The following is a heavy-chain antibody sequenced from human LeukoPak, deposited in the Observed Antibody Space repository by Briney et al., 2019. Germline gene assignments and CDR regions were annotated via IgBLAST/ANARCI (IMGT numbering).Heavy chain of an antibody. CDR1: GFTFSSYA. CDR2: IGGSGGST. CDR3: ANLLIAAADY. J-gene: IGHJ4*02. Sequence: QTGGSLRLSCAASGFTFSSYAMSWVRQAPGEGLEWVSAIGGSGGSTYYADSVKGRFTISRDNSKNTLYLQMNSLRAEDTAVYYCANLLIAAADYWGQGTLVTVSS. V-gene: IGHV3-23*01. D-gene: IGHD6-13*01.